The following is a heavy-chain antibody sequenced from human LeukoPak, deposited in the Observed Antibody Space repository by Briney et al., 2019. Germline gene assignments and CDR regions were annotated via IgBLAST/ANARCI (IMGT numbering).Heavy chain of an antibody. J-gene: IGHJ4*02. CDR2: ISSSSSTI. CDR1: GFTFSSYS. D-gene: IGHD6-13*01. V-gene: IGHV3-48*04. CDR3: AKGLIFSSSRSFDY. Sequence: GGSLRLSCAASGFTFSSYSMNWVRQAPGKGLEWVSYISSSSSTIYYADSVKGRFSISRDNSKNTLFLQMNSLRAEDTAIYYCAKGLIFSSSRSFDYWGQGTLVTVSS.